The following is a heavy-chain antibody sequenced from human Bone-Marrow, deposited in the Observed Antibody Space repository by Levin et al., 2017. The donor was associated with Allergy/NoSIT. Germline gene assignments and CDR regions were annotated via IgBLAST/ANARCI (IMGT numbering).Heavy chain of an antibody. J-gene: IGHJ4*02. D-gene: IGHD3-10*01. Sequence: GGSLRLSCAASGFTFSSYAMSWVRQAPGKGLEWVSAISGSGGSTYYADSVKGRFTISRDNSKNTLYLQMNSLRAEDTAVYYCAKDLLWFGETQPDYYFDYWGQGTLVTVSS. CDR2: ISGSGGST. CDR1: GFTFSSYA. CDR3: AKDLLWFGETQPDYYFDY. V-gene: IGHV3-23*01.